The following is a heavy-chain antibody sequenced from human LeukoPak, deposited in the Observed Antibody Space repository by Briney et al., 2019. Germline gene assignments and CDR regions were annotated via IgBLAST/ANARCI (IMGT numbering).Heavy chain of an antibody. CDR1: GGSVRRGNYY. CDR3: ASWSGSVTARNYYYYMDV. CDR2: IYTSGTT. V-gene: IGHV4-61*02. Sequence: PSETLSLTCAVSGGSVRRGNYYWTWIRQPAGSGLEWIGRIYTSGTTDYNPSLTTRVTISVDASRNQFSRNLSSVTAADTAVYYCASWSGSVTARNYYYYMDVWGEGTTVTVSS. J-gene: IGHJ6*03. D-gene: IGHD6-6*01.